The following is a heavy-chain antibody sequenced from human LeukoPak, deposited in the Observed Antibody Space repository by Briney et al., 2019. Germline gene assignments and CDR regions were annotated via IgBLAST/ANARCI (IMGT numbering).Heavy chain of an antibody. CDR3: TKDVQVGPTRGFFDF. CDR1: GFTFSSYA. J-gene: IGHJ4*03. V-gene: IGHV3-23*01. D-gene: IGHD1-26*01. CDR2: ISGSGGST. Sequence: GGSLRLSCAASGFTFSSYAMSWVRQAPGKGLEWVSAISGSGGSTYYADSVKGRFTISRDNSKSMLYLQMDGLRAEDTAIYFCTKDVQVGPTRGFFDFWGQGTLVTVSS.